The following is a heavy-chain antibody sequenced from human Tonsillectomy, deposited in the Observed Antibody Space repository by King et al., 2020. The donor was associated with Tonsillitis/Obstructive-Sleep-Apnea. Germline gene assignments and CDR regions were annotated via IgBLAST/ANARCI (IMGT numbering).Heavy chain of an antibody. Sequence: VQLVESGGGLVQPGGSLRLSCAASGFTFSSYWMSWVRQAPGKGLEWVANIKQDGSEKYYVDSVKGRFTISRDNAKNSLYLQMNSLRAEDTAVYYCAREPYDSNRFRAFDIWGQGTMVTVSS. D-gene: IGHD3-22*01. CDR3: AREPYDSNRFRAFDI. CDR1: GFTFSSYW. J-gene: IGHJ3*02. V-gene: IGHV3-7*03. CDR2: IKQDGSEK.